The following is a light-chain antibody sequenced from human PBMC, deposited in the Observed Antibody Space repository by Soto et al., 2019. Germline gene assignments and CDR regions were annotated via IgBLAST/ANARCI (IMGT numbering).Light chain of an antibody. J-gene: IGLJ1*01. V-gene: IGLV1-47*01. CDR2: RNN. Sequence: QSVLTQPPSASGTPGQRVTISCSGSSSNIGSNYVYWYQQLPGTAPKLLIYRNNQRPSGVPDRFSGSKSGTSASLAISGLQFEDEADYHCSSWDDNLDAVVFGAGTKLTVL. CDR3: SSWDDNLDAVV. CDR1: SSNIGSNY.